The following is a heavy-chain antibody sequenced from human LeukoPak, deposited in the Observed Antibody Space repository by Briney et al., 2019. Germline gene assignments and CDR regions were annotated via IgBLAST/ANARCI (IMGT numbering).Heavy chain of an antibody. V-gene: IGHV3-21*01. Sequence: GESLRLSCAASGFVFSSYSMTWVRQAPGKGLEWVSSINVSPACISYADSVKGRFTISRDNAKNSLYLHVNSLRAEDTAVYFCARDLNWGAGALDIWGQGTMVTVSS. CDR2: INVSPACI. CDR1: GFVFSSYS. D-gene: IGHD7-27*01. J-gene: IGHJ3*02. CDR3: ARDLNWGAGALDI.